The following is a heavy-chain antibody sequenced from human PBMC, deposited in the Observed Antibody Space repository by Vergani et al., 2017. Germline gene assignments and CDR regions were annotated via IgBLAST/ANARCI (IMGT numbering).Heavy chain of an antibody. CDR2: ISSSSSTI. V-gene: IGHV3-48*01. J-gene: IGHJ6*03. Sequence: EVQLVESGGGLVQPGGSLRLSCAASGFTFSSYSMNWVRQAPGKGLEWVSYISSSSSTIYYADSVKGRFTISRDNSKNTLYLQMNSLRAEDTAVYYCARDVEDIVVVPAAMPDYYYYYYMDVWGKGTTVTVSS. CDR3: ARDVEDIVVVPAAMPDYYYYYYMDV. D-gene: IGHD2-2*01. CDR1: GFTFSSYS.